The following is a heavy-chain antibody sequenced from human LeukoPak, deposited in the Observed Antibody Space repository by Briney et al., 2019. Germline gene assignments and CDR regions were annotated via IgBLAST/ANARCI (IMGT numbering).Heavy chain of an antibody. CDR2: ISNSGSYT. CDR1: GFSFSDNY. D-gene: IGHD2-15*01. J-gene: IGHJ6*02. Sequence: GGSLRLSCAASGFSFSDNYMSWIRQAPGKGLEWVSYISNSGSYTNYPDSVKGRFTISRDNAKNSLYLQMNSLRDEDTAVYYCASGWGMAVGGQGTTVIVSS. CDR3: ASGWGMAV. V-gene: IGHV3-11*03.